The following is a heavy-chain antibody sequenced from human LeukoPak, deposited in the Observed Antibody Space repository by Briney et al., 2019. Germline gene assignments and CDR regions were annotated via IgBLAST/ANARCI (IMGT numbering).Heavy chain of an antibody. Sequence: GASVKVSCKASGYTFTSYGISWVRQAPGQGLEWMGWISAYNGNTNYAQKLQGRVTMTTDTSTSTAYMELRSLRSDDTAVYYCARVGGYSGYEDYYYYGMDVWGKGTTVTVSS. J-gene: IGHJ6*04. CDR1: GYTFTSYG. D-gene: IGHD5-12*01. V-gene: IGHV1-18*01. CDR3: ARVGGYSGYEDYYYYGMDV. CDR2: ISAYNGNT.